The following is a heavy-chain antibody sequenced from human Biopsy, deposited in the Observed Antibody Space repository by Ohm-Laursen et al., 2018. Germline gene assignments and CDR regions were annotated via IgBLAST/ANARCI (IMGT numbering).Heavy chain of an antibody. CDR2: IYPGGST. CDR3: ASVVLGPTNDAFDL. Sequence: TLSLTCTVSGGDINNYYWSWIRQPAGKGLEWIGRIYPGGSTNYNPSLKSRVTMPVDTSKKQLSLRLRSVTAADTAMYYCASVVLGPTNDAFDLWGQGTMVVASS. D-gene: IGHD3-22*01. J-gene: IGHJ3*01. V-gene: IGHV4-4*07. CDR1: GGDINNYY.